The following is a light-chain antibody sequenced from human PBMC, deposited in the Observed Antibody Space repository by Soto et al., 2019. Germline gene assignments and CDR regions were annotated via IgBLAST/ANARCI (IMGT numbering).Light chain of an antibody. CDR3: SSYTSTSTLV. V-gene: IGLV2-14*01. Sequence: QSVLTQPASVSGSPGQSITISCTGTSSDVGAYNLVSWYQHHPGKAPKFMMYEVSYRPSGVSNRFSGSKSGNTASLTISGLQAEDEADYYCSSYTSTSTLVFGAGTKVAVL. CDR2: EVS. CDR1: SSDVGAYNL. J-gene: IGLJ1*01.